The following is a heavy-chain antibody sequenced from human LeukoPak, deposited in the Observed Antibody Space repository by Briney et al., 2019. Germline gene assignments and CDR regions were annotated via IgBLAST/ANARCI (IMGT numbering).Heavy chain of an antibody. J-gene: IGHJ4*02. V-gene: IGHV3-23*01. D-gene: IGHD1-26*01. CDR1: GFTFSSYA. CDR2: ISGSGGST. CDR3: TRPPLDGSPDY. Sequence: GGSLRLSCVASGFTFSSYAMSWVRQAPGKGLEWVSAISGSGGSTYYADSVRGRFTISRDDSKNTAYLQMNSLKTEDTAVYYCTRPPLDGSPDYWGQGTLVTVSS.